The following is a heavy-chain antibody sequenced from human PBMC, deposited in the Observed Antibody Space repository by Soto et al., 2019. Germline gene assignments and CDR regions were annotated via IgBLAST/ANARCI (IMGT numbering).Heavy chain of an antibody. Sequence: GGSLRLSCAASGLTFITAWMNWVLQAPWKGLEWVGRIKSKTDGGTTDFAAPVRGRFSISRDDSTNTLSLQMNSLETEDTAVYYCTTDRAYNNNSAYYFDYSGQGTVLTVSS. J-gene: IGHJ4*02. CDR2: IKSKTDGGTT. CDR1: GLTFITAW. CDR3: TTDRAYNNNSAYYFDY. D-gene: IGHD1-1*01. V-gene: IGHV3-15*07.